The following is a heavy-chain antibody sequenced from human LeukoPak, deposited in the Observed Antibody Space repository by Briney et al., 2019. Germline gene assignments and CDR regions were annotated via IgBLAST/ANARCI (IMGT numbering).Heavy chain of an antibody. CDR3: ARGPIQLWIHNAMDV. CDR2: IRSKAYRGTT. D-gene: IGHD5-18*01. CDR1: GFTFGDHA. J-gene: IGHJ6*02. Sequence: PTGRSLRLFCTGSGFTFGDHAMSWVRQAPGKGLEWVGFIRSKAYRGTTEYAASVKGRFTISRDDSASIAYLQMSSLRTEDTAVYYCARGPIQLWIHNAMDVWGQGTTVTVSS. V-gene: IGHV3-49*04.